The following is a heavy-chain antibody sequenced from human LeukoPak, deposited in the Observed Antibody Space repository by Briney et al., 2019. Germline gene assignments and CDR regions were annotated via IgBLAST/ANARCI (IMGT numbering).Heavy chain of an antibody. Sequence: SETLSLTCAVYGGSFSGYYWSWIRQPPGKGLEWIGEINHSGSTNYNPSLKSRVTISVDTSKNRFSLKLSSVTAADTAAYYCARGSSLRLGELSLWSYFDYWGQGTLVTVSS. CDR3: ARGSSLRLGELSLWSYFDY. D-gene: IGHD3-16*02. V-gene: IGHV4-34*01. CDR2: INHSGST. CDR1: GGSFSGYY. J-gene: IGHJ4*02.